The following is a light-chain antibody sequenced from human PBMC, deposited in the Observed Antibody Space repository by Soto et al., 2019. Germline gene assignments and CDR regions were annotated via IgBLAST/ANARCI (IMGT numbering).Light chain of an antibody. Sequence: QSVLTQPRSVSGSPGQSVTMSCTGTSSDVGAYNYVSWYQQHPGKAPKLMIYDVSKRPSGVPDRFSGSKSGTSASLAISGLRSEDEADYYCAAWDDSLSGYVFGTGTKVTAL. CDR1: SSDVGAYNY. V-gene: IGLV2-11*01. CDR3: AAWDDSLSGYV. CDR2: DVS. J-gene: IGLJ1*01.